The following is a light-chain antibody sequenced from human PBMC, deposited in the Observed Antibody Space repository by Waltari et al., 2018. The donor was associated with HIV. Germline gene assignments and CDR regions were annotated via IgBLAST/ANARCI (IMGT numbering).Light chain of an antibody. J-gene: IGLJ1*01. CDR1: SCEVGRFNL. V-gene: IGLV2-23*02. Sequence: QSALTHLASLSGSPGQSTPISSPGTSCEVGRFNLFSCSQQHPGKAPTVMIYEVNKRPSGVSNRFSGSKSGNTASLTIAGLQAEDEAEYYCCSHAGSSIYFVFGTGTKVTVL. CDR3: CSHAGSSIYFV. CDR2: EVN.